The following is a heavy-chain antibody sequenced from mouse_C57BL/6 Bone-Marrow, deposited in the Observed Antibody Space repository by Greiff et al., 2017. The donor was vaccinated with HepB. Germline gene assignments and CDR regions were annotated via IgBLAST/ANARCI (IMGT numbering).Heavy chain of an antibody. CDR2: INYDGSST. CDR1: GFTFSDYY. V-gene: IGHV5-16*01. Sequence: EVKVVESEGGLVQPGSSMKLSCTASGFTFSDYYMAWVRQVPEKGLEWVANINYDGSSTYYLDSLKSRFIISRDNAKNILYLQMSSLKSEDTATYYCARDKDYYGSSPYFDYWGQGTTLTVSS. CDR3: ARDKDYYGSSPYFDY. J-gene: IGHJ2*01. D-gene: IGHD1-1*01.